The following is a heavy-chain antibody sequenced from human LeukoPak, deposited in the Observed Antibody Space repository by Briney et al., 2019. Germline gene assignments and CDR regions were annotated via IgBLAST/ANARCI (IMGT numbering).Heavy chain of an antibody. CDR2: IYYSGST. CDR1: GGSISSYY. V-gene: IGHV4-59*08. CDR3: ARHPSSSWSEWFDP. Sequence: SETLSLTCTVSGGSISSYYWSWIRQPPGKGLEWIGYIYYSGSTNYNPSLKSRVTISVDTSKNQFSLKLSSVTAADTAVYYCARHPSSSWSEWFDPWGQGTLVTVSS. D-gene: IGHD6-13*01. J-gene: IGHJ5*02.